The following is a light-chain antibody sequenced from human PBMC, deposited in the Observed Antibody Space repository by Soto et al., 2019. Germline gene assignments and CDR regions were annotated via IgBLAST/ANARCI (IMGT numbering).Light chain of an antibody. J-gene: IGKJ3*01. CDR3: QQYGSSPGLFT. V-gene: IGKV3-15*01. CDR1: QRISTT. CDR2: GAS. Sequence: EIVLTQSPVTLSVSPGERATLSCRASQRISTTLVWYQQKPGQPPRLLIYGASTRATGVPARFSGSGSGTEFTLTISRLEPEDFAVYYCQQYGSSPGLFTFGPGTKVDIK.